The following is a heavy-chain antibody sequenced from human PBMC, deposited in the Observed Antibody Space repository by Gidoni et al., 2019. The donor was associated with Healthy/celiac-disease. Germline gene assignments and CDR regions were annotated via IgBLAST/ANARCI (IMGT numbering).Heavy chain of an antibody. CDR3: ASEMATIRGIGAFDI. CDR2: INPNSGCT. D-gene: IGHD5-12*01. V-gene: IGHV1-2*05. J-gene: IGHJ3*02. Sequence: QAQLVESGADVKKPGASVKVPRKAAGDYFTGSYMHWVRHAPGQGLEWMGRINPNSGCTNYALTFQSRVTMTNDTSISTAYMELSRLRSDDTVVYYCASEMATIRGIGAFDIWGQGTMVTVSS. CDR1: GDYFTGSY.